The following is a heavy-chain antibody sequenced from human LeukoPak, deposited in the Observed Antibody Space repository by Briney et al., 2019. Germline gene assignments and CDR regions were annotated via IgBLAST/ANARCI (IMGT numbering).Heavy chain of an antibody. Sequence: PGGSLRLSCAASGFTVSSNYMSWVRQAPGKGLEWVSVIYSGGSTYYADSVKGRFTISRDNSKNTLYLQMNSLRAEDTAVYYCAKQHDYVWGSYLPVYFDYWGQGTLVTVSS. V-gene: IGHV3-66*04. CDR2: IYSGGST. J-gene: IGHJ4*02. CDR3: AKQHDYVWGSYLPVYFDY. D-gene: IGHD3-16*02. CDR1: GFTVSSNY.